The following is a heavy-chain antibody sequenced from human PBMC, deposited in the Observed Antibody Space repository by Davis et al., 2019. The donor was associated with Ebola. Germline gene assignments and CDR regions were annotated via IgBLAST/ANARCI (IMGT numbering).Heavy chain of an antibody. CDR2: ISAYNGNT. Sequence: ASVKVSCKASGSTFNSHGISWVRQPRGQGPEGMEWISAYNGNTNYAQKFQGRLTLTTDTSTSTVYMELRSLTSDDTAEYYCARGRNGGWDFDYWGQGTRVTVSS. D-gene: IGHD6-19*01. V-gene: IGHV1-18*01. J-gene: IGHJ4*02. CDR3: ARGRNGGWDFDY. CDR1: GSTFNSHG.